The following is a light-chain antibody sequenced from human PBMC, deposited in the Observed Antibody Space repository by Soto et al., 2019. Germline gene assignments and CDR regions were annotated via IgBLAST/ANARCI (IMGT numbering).Light chain of an antibody. CDR3: QQSMA. V-gene: IGKV1-5*01. J-gene: IGKJ2*01. CDR1: QSISSW. CDR2: DAS. Sequence: DIQMPQSPSTLSASVGDRVTLTCRASQSISSWLAWYQQKPGKAPKLLIYDASSLESGVPSRFSGSGSGTEFTLTISSLQPDDFAAYYCQQSMAFGQGTKLEIK.